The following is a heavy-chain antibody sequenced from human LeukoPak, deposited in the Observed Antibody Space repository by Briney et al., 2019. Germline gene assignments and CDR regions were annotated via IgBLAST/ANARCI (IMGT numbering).Heavy chain of an antibody. CDR3: AKNGDRGAYCTGGTCYPYFYYYMDV. J-gene: IGHJ6*03. CDR2: INSDGSST. V-gene: IGHV3-74*01. Sequence: GGSLRLSCAASGFTFSSYWMHWVRQAPGKGLVWVSRINSDGSSTSYADSVKGRFTISRDNAKNTLYLQMNSLRAEDTAIYYCAKNGDRGAYCTGGTCYPYFYYYMDVWGKGTTVTI. D-gene: IGHD2-15*01. CDR1: GFTFSSYW.